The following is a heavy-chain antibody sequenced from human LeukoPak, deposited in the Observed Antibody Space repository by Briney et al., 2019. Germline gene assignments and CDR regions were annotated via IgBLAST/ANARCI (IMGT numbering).Heavy chain of an antibody. J-gene: IGHJ6*02. CDR3: ARDFAVVPAADGAIYYYGMDV. V-gene: IGHV3-30-3*01. Sequence: GGSLRLSCAASGFTFSSYAMHWVRQAPGKGLEWVAVISYDGSNKYYADSVKGRFTISRDNSKNTLYLQMNSLRAEDTAVYYCARDFAVVPAADGAIYYYGMDVWGQGTTVTVSS. CDR1: GFTFSSYA. D-gene: IGHD2-2*01. CDR2: ISYDGSNK.